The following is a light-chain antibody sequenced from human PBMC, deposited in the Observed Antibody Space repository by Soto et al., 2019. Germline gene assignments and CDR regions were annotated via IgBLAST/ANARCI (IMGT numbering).Light chain of an antibody. J-gene: IGKJ1*01. CDR1: QSISDR. CDR2: EAS. Sequence: DIQMTQSPSTLSASVGARVTITRRASQSISDRLAWYQRKPGKAPKIMSFEASSLESGVPSRFRGSGSGTEFTLTISSLQPDDFATYYCQHYNSYSEAFGQGTKVDIK. CDR3: QHYNSYSEA. V-gene: IGKV1-5*01.